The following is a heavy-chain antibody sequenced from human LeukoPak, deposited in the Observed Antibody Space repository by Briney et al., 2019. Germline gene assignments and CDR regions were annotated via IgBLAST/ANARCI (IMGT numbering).Heavy chain of an antibody. CDR2: ISGSGGST. D-gene: IGHD5-18*01. V-gene: IGHV3-23*01. CDR1: GFTFSSYA. Sequence: PGGSLRLSCAASGFTFSSYAMSWVRQAPGKGLEWISAISGSGGSTYYADSVKGRFTISRDNSKNTLYLQMNSLRAEDTAVYYCAKDFTAMVSYWFDPWGQGTLVTVSS. J-gene: IGHJ5*02. CDR3: AKDFTAMVSYWFDP.